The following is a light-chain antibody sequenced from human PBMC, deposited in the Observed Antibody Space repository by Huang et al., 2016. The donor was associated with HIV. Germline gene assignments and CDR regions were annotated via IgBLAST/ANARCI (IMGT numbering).Light chain of an antibody. CDR1: QSINSN. Sequence: EIVMTQSPATLSMSPGERATLSCRASQSINSNLGWYQQKPGQSPRLLIYGASARATGIPFRFSGCGSGTEFTLTISSLQSEDFAVYYCQQYHNWPRTFGQGTKVEIK. V-gene: IGKV3-15*01. CDR3: QQYHNWPRT. CDR2: GAS. J-gene: IGKJ1*01.